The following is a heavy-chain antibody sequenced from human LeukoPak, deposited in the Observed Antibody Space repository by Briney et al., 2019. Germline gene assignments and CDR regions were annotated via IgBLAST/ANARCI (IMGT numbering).Heavy chain of an antibody. CDR3: AATATLGFRFDP. V-gene: IGHV1-69*01. Sequence: SVKVSCKASGGTFSSYAISWVRQAPGQGLEWMGGIIPIFGTANYAQKFQGRVTITADESASTAYMELSSLRSEDTAVYYCAATATLGFRFDPWGQGTLVTVSS. J-gene: IGHJ5*02. CDR1: GGTFSSYA. CDR2: IIPIFGTA. D-gene: IGHD2-15*01.